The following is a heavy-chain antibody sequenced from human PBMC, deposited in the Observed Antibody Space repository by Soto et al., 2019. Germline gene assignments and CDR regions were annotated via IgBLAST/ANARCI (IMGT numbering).Heavy chain of an antibody. V-gene: IGHV5-51*01. CDR2: ISPGDSDT. CDR3: ARREGGRLDS. CDR1: GYSFTTYW. J-gene: IGHJ4*02. Sequence: GESLKISCKGSGYSFTTYWIGWMRQMPGKGLEWMGIISPGDSDTRYSPSFQGQVTISVDKSISAAYLQWSSLKPSDSTIFPCARREGGRLDSRGQGTMVTV. D-gene: IGHD3-9*01.